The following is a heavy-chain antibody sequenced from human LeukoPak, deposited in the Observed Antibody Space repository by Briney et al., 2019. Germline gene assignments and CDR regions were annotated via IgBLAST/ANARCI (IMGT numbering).Heavy chain of an antibody. Sequence: GGSLRLSCAASGFTFSSYWMHWVLQAPGKGLLWVSRINSDGSSTSYADSVKGRFTISRDNAKNTLYLQMNSLRAEDTAVYYCARVGLAATTRATFDYWGQGTLVTVSS. CDR1: GFTFSSYW. J-gene: IGHJ4*02. D-gene: IGHD2-15*01. CDR3: ARVGLAATTRATFDY. CDR2: INSDGSST. V-gene: IGHV3-74*01.